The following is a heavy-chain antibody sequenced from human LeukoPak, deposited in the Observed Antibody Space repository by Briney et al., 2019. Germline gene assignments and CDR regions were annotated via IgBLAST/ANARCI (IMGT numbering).Heavy chain of an antibody. Sequence: GGSLRLSCATSGFTFSTHGMHWVRQAPGKGLEWVAVISHDESNEYYADSVKGRFTISRDNAKNSLYLQMNSLRAEDTAVYYCAREVAAAGTMRFDPWGQGTLVTVSS. CDR2: ISHDESNE. D-gene: IGHD6-13*01. CDR3: AREVAAAGTMRFDP. CDR1: GFTFSTHG. V-gene: IGHV3-30*03. J-gene: IGHJ5*02.